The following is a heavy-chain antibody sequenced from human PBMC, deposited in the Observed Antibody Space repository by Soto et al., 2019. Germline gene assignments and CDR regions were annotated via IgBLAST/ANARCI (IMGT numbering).Heavy chain of an antibody. J-gene: IGHJ4*02. Sequence: QVQLQESGPELVKPSQTLSLTCTVSGGTIISGDYYWSWVRQHPGKGLEWLGHIYHSGNTYYNPSLRSRMTMSVDTSTNQFSLSLTSVTAADTAVYYCARRNFGYDYWGQGAQVIVSS. D-gene: IGHD5-12*01. CDR3: ARRNFGYDY. V-gene: IGHV4-31*03. CDR1: GGTIISGDYY. CDR2: IYHSGNT.